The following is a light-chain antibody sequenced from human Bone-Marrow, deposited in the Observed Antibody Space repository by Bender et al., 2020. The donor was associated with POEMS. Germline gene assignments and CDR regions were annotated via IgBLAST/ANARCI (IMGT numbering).Light chain of an antibody. CDR2: DVT. J-gene: IGLJ1*01. CDR1: SSDVGGYNY. Sequence: QSALAQPRSVSGSPGQSVTISCTGTSSDVGGYNYVSWYQQHPGKVPKLMIYDVTERPSGVPDRFSGSKSGYTASLTISGLQAEDEADYYCQSYDSSLSGYVFGTGTKVTVL. CDR3: QSYDSSLSGYV. V-gene: IGLV2-11*01.